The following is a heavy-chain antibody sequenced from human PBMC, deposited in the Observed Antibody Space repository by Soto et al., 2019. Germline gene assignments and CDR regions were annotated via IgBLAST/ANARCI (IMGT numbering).Heavy chain of an antibody. V-gene: IGHV5-51*01. J-gene: IGHJ4*02. CDR1: GFSFTSSW. CDR3: ARQPRTAYSNYPLNY. Sequence: PGESLKISCKGSGFSFTSSWIAWVRQMPGKGLEWMGIIYPGDSDTKYSPSFQGQVTISADKSISAAYLQWSSLKASDTAIYYCARQPRTAYSNYPLNYWGQGTPVTVSS. CDR2: IYPGDSDT. D-gene: IGHD4-4*01.